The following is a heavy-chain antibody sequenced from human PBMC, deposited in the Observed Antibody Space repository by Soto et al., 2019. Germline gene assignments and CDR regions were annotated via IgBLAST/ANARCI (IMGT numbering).Heavy chain of an antibody. CDR1: GFTFSSYG. V-gene: IGHV3-33*01. CDR3: AREGNEMATHQIAH. CDR2: IWYDGSNK. D-gene: IGHD1-1*01. J-gene: IGHJ5*02. Sequence: QVQLVESGGGVVQPGRSLRLSCAASGFTFSSYGMHWVRQAPGKGLEWVAVIWYDGSNKYYADSVKGRFTISRDNSKNTLYLQMNSLRAEDTAVYYCAREGNEMATHQIAHWGQGTLVTVSS.